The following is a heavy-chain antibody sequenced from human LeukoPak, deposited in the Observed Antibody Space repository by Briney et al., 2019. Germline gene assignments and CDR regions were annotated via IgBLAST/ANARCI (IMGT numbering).Heavy chain of an antibody. J-gene: IGHJ6*02. D-gene: IGHD4-17*01. CDR2: ISSSSSTI. CDR1: GFTFSSYS. V-gene: IGHV3-48*04. CDR3: CGDYRRGKGMDV. Sequence: GGSLRLSCAASGFTFSSYSMNWVRQAPGKGLEWVSYISSSSSTIYYADSVKGRFAISRDNAKNSLYLQMNSLRAEDTAVYYCCGDYRRGKGMDVWGQGTTVTVSS.